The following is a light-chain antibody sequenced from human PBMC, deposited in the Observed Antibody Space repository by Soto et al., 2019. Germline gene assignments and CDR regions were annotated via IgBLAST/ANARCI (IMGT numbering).Light chain of an antibody. CDR1: QSISSW. J-gene: IGKJ1*01. V-gene: IGKV1-5*01. CDR2: DVS. Sequence: DIQMTQSPSSLSASVGDRVTITCRASQSISSWLAWYQQKPGKAPKLLMYDVSSLESGVPSRFSGSGSGTEFTLTISSLQPDDFATYYCQHYNSYSEAFGQGTKVDI. CDR3: QHYNSYSEA.